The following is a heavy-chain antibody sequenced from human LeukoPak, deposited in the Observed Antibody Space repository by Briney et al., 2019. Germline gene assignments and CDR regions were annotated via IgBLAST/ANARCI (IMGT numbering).Heavy chain of an antibody. J-gene: IGHJ4*02. D-gene: IGHD6-6*01. CDR1: GGSFSGYY. Sequence: SETLSLTCAVYGGSFSGYYWSWIRQPPGKGLEWSGEINHSGSTNYNPSLKSRVTISVDTSKNHFSLKLSSVTAADTAVYYCARGRGAARFVTIEFDYWGQGALVTVSS. CDR2: INHSGST. V-gene: IGHV4-34*01. CDR3: ARGRGAARFVTIEFDY.